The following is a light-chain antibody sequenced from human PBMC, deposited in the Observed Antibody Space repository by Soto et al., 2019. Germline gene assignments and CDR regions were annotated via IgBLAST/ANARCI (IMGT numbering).Light chain of an antibody. V-gene: IGKV1-39*01. CDR2: AAS. J-gene: IGKJ4*01. Sequence: DIQMTQSPSSVSASVGDRVTITCRASQTLTNYLTWFQQKPGKAPKVLIYAASTLQSGVPSRFSGSGSGAEFTLTISNLQPEDFATYYCQQSFSPLLTFGGGTKVEIK. CDR1: QTLTNY. CDR3: QQSFSPLLT.